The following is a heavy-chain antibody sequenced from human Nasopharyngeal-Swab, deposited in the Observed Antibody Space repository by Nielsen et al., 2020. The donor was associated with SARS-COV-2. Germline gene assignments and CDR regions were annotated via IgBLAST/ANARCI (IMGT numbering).Heavy chain of an antibody. V-gene: IGHV5-51*01. J-gene: IGHJ6*02. D-gene: IGHD5-18*01. CDR1: GSSFTSYW. Sequence: LKVSCKGSGSSFTSYWIGWARQMPGKGLEWVGIIYPGDSDTKYSPSFQGQVTISADKSISTAYLQWSSLKASDTAMYYCARANRGYSYGYSTGGYYYGMDVWGQGTTVTVSS. CDR2: IYPGDSDT. CDR3: ARANRGYSYGYSTGGYYYGMDV.